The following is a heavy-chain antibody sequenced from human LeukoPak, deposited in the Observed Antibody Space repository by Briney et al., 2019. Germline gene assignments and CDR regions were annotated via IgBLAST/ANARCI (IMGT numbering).Heavy chain of an antibody. Sequence: GGSLRLSCAASGFTFSSYWMSWVRQAPGKGLEWVANIKQDGSEKYYVDSVKGRFTISRDNAKNSLYLQMNSLRAEDTAVYFCAKSGGSAAGYFDYWGQGTLVTVSS. V-gene: IGHV3-7*03. J-gene: IGHJ4*02. D-gene: IGHD6-13*01. CDR1: GFTFSSYW. CDR3: AKSGGSAAGYFDY. CDR2: IKQDGSEK.